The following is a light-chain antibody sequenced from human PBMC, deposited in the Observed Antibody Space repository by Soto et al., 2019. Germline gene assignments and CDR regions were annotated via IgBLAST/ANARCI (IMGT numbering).Light chain of an antibody. CDR3: ASWDDRLGAVI. J-gene: IGLJ2*01. Sequence: QSLLTQQPSAAGTPGQRVFISCSGSSSNIGGTNYAYWYQQLPGAAPKLLMHSNNLRPSGVPERISGSKSGTSASLAISGLRSEDEAVYYCASWDDRLGAVIFGGGTKVTVL. CDR1: SSNIGGTNY. CDR2: SNN. V-gene: IGLV1-47*02.